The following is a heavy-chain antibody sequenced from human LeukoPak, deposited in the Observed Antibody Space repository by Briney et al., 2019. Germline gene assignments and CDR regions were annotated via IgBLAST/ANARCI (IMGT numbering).Heavy chain of an antibody. CDR2: ISYNGSNK. CDR3: AKSPVVVAGTRVRSYYFDY. CDR1: GFTFSSYA. J-gene: IGHJ4*02. D-gene: IGHD6-19*01. Sequence: GGSLRLSCAASGFTFSSYAMHWVRQAPGKGLEWVAVISYNGSNKYYADSVKGRFTISRDNSKNTLYLQMNSLRAEDTAVYYCAKSPVVVAGTRVRSYYFDYWGQGTLVTVSS. V-gene: IGHV3-30-3*02.